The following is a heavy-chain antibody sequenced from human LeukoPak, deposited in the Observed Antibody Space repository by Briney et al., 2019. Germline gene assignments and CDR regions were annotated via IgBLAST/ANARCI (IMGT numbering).Heavy chain of an antibody. D-gene: IGHD2-2*01. Sequence: SVKVSCKASGGTFSGYSISWVRQAPGQGLEWMGGSIPVSGTVNYAQKFQGRVSITTDESTSTAYMELRSLRSEDTAVYYCATGYCGSISRCYVTWNYAYWGQGTQVTVSS. CDR3: ATGYCGSISRCYVTWNYAY. V-gene: IGHV1-69*05. J-gene: IGHJ4*02. CDR1: GGTFSGYS. CDR2: SIPVSGTV.